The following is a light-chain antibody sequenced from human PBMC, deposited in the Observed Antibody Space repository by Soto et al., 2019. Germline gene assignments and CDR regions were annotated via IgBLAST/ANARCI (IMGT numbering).Light chain of an antibody. CDR3: QQYGRSPGLFT. CDR2: GAS. CDR1: QSVSSNY. Sequence: EIVLTQSPGTLSLSPGERATLSCRASQSVSSNYLAWYQQKPGQAPRLLIYGASSMATGIPDRFSGSGSGTDFTLTINRLEPEDFAVYYCQQYGRSPGLFTFGPGTKVD. V-gene: IGKV3-20*01. J-gene: IGKJ3*01.